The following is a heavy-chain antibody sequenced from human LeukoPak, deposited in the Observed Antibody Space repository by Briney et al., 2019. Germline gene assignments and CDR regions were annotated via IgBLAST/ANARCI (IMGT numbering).Heavy chain of an antibody. CDR2: ARNKANSYTT. CDR1: GFTFSDHY. Sequence: PGRSLTLSCAASGFTFSDHYMDWVRQAPRQGLEWVGRARNKANSYTTEYAASVKGRFTISRDVSKDSLYLQMNSLKTEDTAVYYCARAGLVVVTAKKSDAFDVWGQGTMVTVSS. CDR3: ARAGLVVVTAKKSDAFDV. V-gene: IGHV3-72*01. D-gene: IGHD2-21*02. J-gene: IGHJ3*01.